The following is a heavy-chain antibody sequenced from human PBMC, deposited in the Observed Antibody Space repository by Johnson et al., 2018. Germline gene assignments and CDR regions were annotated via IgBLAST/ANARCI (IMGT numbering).Heavy chain of an antibody. V-gene: IGHV1-3*01. Sequence: QVQLVQSGAEVKKPGASGKVSCKASGYTFSDYALHWVRQAPGQRLEWMGWIHAGSGKPIYPQKFQDRVTITRDTSASTAYIELSSLRSEDTAVYYCAGEPVRGGGKRSSMDVWGKGTTVTVSS. D-gene: IGHD2-15*01. CDR3: AGEPVRGGGKRSSMDV. CDR2: IHAGSGKP. CDR1: GYTFSDYA. J-gene: IGHJ6*03.